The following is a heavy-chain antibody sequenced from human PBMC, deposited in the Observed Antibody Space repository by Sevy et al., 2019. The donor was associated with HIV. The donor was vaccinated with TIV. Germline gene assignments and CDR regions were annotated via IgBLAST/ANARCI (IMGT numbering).Heavy chain of an antibody. CDR3: ARRGNTGAARSFKHYYYYYYMDV. J-gene: IGHJ6*03. CDR2: IYPGDSDT. D-gene: IGHD6-6*01. CDR1: GYSFTSYW. V-gene: IGHV5-51*01. Sequence: GESLKISCKGSGYSFTSYWIGWVRQMPGKGLEWMGIIYPGDSDTRYSPSFQGQVTISADKSISTAYLQWSSLKASDTAMYYCARRGNTGAARSFKHYYYYYYMDVWGKGTTVTVSS.